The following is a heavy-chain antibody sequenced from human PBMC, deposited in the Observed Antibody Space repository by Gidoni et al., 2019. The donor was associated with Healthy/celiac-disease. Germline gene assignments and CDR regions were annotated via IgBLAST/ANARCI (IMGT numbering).Heavy chain of an antibody. D-gene: IGHD3-3*01. J-gene: IGHJ6*02. CDR3: ARVPDDYYYGMDV. CDR2: ISYDGSNK. CDR1: GFPFSGYA. V-gene: IGHV3-30*16. Sequence: QVQLVESGGGVVQPGRSLSLSCDASGFPFSGYAMPWVRQAPGKGLEWVAVISYDGSNKYYADSVKGRFTIARDNSKNTLYLQMNSLRAEDTAVYYCARVPDDYYYGMDVWGQGTTVTVSS.